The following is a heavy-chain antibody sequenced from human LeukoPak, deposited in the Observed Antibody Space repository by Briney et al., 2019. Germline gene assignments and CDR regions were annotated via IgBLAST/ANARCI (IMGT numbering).Heavy chain of an antibody. CDR2: TYYRSKWYN. D-gene: IGHD1-26*01. CDR3: ARELIHRGGSYPDY. Sequence: SQTLSLTCAISGDSVSSNSAAWTWIRQSPSRGLQWLGRTYYRSKWYNDYAASVKSRITVNPDTSKNQFSLQLNSVTPEDTAVYFCARELIHRGGSYPDYWGQGTLVTVSS. J-gene: IGHJ4*02. V-gene: IGHV6-1*01. CDR1: GDSVSSNSAA.